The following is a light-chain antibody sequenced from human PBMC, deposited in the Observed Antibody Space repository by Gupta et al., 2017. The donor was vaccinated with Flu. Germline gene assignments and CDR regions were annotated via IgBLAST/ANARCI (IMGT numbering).Light chain of an antibody. V-gene: IGKV3-20*01. J-gene: IGKJ2*01. Sequence: STAPGERATLSCRASQSVSSNYLAWYQQKPGQTPRLLMFAASSRATGIPDRFSGSGSGTDFTLTISRLEPEDFAVYYCQNYSRSSTMYTFCQGN. CDR2: AAS. CDR1: QSVSSNY. CDR3: QNYSRSSTMYT.